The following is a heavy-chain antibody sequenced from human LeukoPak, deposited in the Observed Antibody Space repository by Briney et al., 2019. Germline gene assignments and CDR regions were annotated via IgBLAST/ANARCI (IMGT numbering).Heavy chain of an antibody. V-gene: IGHV4-38-2*01. CDR2: IYHSGST. J-gene: IGHJ4*02. CDR3: ARLSGAPVRHPIYHFDY. CDR1: GYSISNDYY. D-gene: IGHD2-2*02. Sequence: SETLSLTSAVSGYSISNDYYWGWVRQPPGKGLEWIGNIYHSGSTYKNSSLKSRLTMSLDTSKNQFSLKLISVTAADTAMYYCARLSGAPVRHPIYHFDYWGQGTLVTVSS.